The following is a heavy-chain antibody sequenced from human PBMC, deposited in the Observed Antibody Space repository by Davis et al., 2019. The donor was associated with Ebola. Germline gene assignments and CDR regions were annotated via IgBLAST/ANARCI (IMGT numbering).Heavy chain of an antibody. CDR3: ARGGGNAFFDS. Sequence: MPSETLSLTCTVSGGSISSYYWSWIRQPPGKGLEWIGYIYYSGSTNYNPSLKSRVTISVDTSKNQFSLKLSSVTAADTAVYFCARGGGNAFFDSWGQGSLVTVSS. V-gene: IGHV4-59*01. CDR2: IYYSGST. D-gene: IGHD1-14*01. CDR1: GGSISSYY. J-gene: IGHJ4*02.